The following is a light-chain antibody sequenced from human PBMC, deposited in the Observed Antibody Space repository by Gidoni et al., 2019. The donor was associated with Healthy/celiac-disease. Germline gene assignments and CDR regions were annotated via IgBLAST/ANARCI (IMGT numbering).Light chain of an antibody. CDR2: DAS. V-gene: IGKV3-11*01. CDR3: QQRSNWPYS. Sequence: ERVLTQPPATLSLSPGVRATLSCRASQSVSSYLAWYQQKPGQAPRLLIYDASNRATGIPARFSGSGSGTDFTLTISSLEPEDFAVYYCQQRSNWPYSFGQGTRLEIK. J-gene: IGKJ5*01. CDR1: QSVSSY.